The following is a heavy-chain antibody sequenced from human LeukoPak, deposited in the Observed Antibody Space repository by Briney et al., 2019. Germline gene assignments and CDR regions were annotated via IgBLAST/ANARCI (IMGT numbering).Heavy chain of an antibody. V-gene: IGHV3-53*01. CDR2: IYSGGST. J-gene: IGHJ5*02. D-gene: IGHD3-16*01. CDR1: GFTVSSNY. Sequence: GGSLRLSCAASGFTVSSNYMSWVRQAPGKGLEWVSVIYSGGSTYYADSVKGRFTISRDNSKNTLYLQMNSLRAEDTAVYYCARLKGGAEASDWFDPWGQGTLVTVSS. CDR3: ARLKGGAEASDWFDP.